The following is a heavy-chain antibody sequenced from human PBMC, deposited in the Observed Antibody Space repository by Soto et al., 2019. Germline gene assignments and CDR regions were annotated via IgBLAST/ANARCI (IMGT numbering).Heavy chain of an antibody. J-gene: IGHJ3*02. Sequence: QVQLVESGGGVVQPGRSLRLSCAASGFTFSSYGMHWVRQAPGKGLEWVAVISYDGSNKYYADSVKGRFTISRDNSKNTLYLQMNSLRAEDTAVYYCATRLGGSSSWDNDAFDIWGQGTMVTVSS. CDR3: ATRLGGSSSWDNDAFDI. V-gene: IGHV3-30*03. CDR1: GFTFSSYG. D-gene: IGHD6-13*01. CDR2: ISYDGSNK.